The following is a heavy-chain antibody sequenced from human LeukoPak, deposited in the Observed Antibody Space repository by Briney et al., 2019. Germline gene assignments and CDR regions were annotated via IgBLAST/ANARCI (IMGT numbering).Heavy chain of an antibody. CDR1: GGTFSSYA. D-gene: IGHD4-17*01. CDR2: IIPIFGTA. V-gene: IGHV1-69*05. CDR3: ARDYGDYDYYYYMDV. J-gene: IGHJ6*03. Sequence: ASVKVSCKASGGTFSSYAISWVRQAPGQGLEWMGRIIPIFGTANYAQKFQGRVTITTDESTSTAYMELSSLRSEDTAVYYCARDYGDYDYYYYMDVWGKGTTVTVSS.